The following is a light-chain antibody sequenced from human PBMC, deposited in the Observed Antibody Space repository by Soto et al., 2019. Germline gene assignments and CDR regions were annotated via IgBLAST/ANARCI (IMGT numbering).Light chain of an antibody. V-gene: IGLV4-69*01. CDR1: SGHSSYA. CDR2: VNSDGSH. CDR3: QTWGTGIRA. Sequence: QLVLTQSPSASASLGASVKLTCTLSSGHSSYAIAWHQQQPEKGPRHLMKVNSDGSHNKGDGIPDRFSGSSSGAERYLIISSLQSEDEADYYCQTWGTGIRAFGGGTKLTVL. J-gene: IGLJ3*02.